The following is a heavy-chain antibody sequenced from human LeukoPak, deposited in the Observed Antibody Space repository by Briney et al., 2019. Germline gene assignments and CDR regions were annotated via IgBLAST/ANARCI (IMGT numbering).Heavy chain of an antibody. CDR3: VRGASSIAALNPFWYFDL. D-gene: IGHD6-6*01. CDR2: INPSGGST. J-gene: IGHJ2*01. CDR1: GYTFTIYY. Sequence: ASVTVSFKASGYTFTIYYMHWVRQGPGQGLEWMGIINPSGGSTSYAQKFQGRVTMTRDTSTNTVYMELSSLRSEDTAVFYCVRGASSIAALNPFWYFDLWGRGTLVTVSS. V-gene: IGHV1-46*01.